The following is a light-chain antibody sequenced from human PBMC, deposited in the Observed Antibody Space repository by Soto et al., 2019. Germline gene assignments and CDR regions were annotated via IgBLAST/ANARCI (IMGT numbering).Light chain of an antibody. CDR2: GAS. J-gene: IGKJ3*01. Sequence: EIVLTQSPGTLSLSPGERATLSCRASQSVSSSYLAWYQQKPGQAPRLLIYGASSRATGIPDRFSGSRSGTDFTLTISRLEPEDFAVYYCQQYGSSSFTFGPGTKVDIK. CDR3: QQYGSSSFT. CDR1: QSVSSSY. V-gene: IGKV3-20*01.